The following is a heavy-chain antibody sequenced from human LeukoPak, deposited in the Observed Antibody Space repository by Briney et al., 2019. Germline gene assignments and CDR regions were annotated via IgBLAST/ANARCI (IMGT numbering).Heavy chain of an antibody. V-gene: IGHV3-21*01. Sequence: GGSLRLSCAASGFTFSSHGMNWVRQAPGKGLEWVSSISSSSSYIYYASSVKGRFTISRDNAKNSLYLQMNSLRAEDTAVYYCARASLYDFWSGYYGFYYYYYVDVWGKGTTVTVSS. CDR3: ARASLYDFWSGYYGFYYYYYVDV. D-gene: IGHD3-3*01. J-gene: IGHJ6*03. CDR2: ISSSSSYI. CDR1: GFTFSSHG.